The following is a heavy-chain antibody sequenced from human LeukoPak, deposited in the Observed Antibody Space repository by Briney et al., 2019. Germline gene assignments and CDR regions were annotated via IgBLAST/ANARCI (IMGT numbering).Heavy chain of an antibody. CDR1: GITLSNYG. V-gene: IGHV3-53*04. J-gene: IGHJ4*02. Sequence: GGSLRLSCAVSGITLSNYGMTWVRQAPGKGPEWVSVIYSGGSTYYADSVKGRFTISRHNSKNTLYLQMNSLRAEDTAVYYCARSPPLTYGSGSYLYFDYWGQGTLVTVSS. D-gene: IGHD3-10*01. CDR2: IYSGGST. CDR3: ARSPPLTYGSGSYLYFDY.